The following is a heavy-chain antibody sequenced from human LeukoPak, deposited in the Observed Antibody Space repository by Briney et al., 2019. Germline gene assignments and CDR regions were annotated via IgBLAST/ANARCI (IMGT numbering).Heavy chain of an antibody. D-gene: IGHD3-22*01. V-gene: IGHV3-11*01. CDR2: ISSSGSTI. Sequence: GGSLRLSCAASGFTFSDYYMSWIRQAPGKGLEWVSYISSSGSTIYYADSVKGRFTISRDNAKNSPYLQMNSLRAEDTAVYYCARGEGTMIVVVTPFDYWGQGTLVTVSS. CDR1: GFTFSDYY. CDR3: ARGEGTMIVVVTPFDY. J-gene: IGHJ4*02.